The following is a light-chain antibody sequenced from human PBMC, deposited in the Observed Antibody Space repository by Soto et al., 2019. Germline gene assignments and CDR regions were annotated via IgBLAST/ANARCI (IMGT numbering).Light chain of an antibody. Sequence: EIVLKQSPGTLSLSPGERVTLSSRASQSVSRSYLAWYQQKPGQAPRXXIYDASSRETGIPVRFSGSGAGTECTRTISRLEPEDFAVDYCQQYGSSTRTFGQGTKVDIK. V-gene: IGKV3-20*01. CDR2: DAS. CDR1: QSVSRSY. J-gene: IGKJ1*01. CDR3: QQYGSSTRT.